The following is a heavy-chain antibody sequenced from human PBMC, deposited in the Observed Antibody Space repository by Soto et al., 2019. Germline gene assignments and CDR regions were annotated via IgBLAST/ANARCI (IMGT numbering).Heavy chain of an antibody. CDR1: GFAFTNAW. V-gene: IGHV3-15*07. CDR3: TTSVSGGPWGAFAY. CDR2: IKSKTDGGTT. J-gene: IGHJ4*02. D-gene: IGHD3-16*01. Sequence: EVQLVESGGGLVKPGGSLRLSCAASGFAFTNAWMSWVRQAPGKGLEWVGRIKSKTDGGTTDYAVPLEGRLSISRDDSQNTLSLQMNSLKIEDTAVYYCTTSVSGGPWGAFAYWGQGTLVTVSS.